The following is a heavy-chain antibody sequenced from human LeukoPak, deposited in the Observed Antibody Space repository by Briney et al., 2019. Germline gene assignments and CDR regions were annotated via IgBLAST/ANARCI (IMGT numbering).Heavy chain of an antibody. Sequence: GGSLRLSCAASGFTFSAYAMSWVRQAPGKGLEWVSTIRGSGGNMYYADSVKGRFTISRDNSRNTLYLQMNGLRAEDTAVYYCARDFDYVWESYRLWYFDLWGRGTLVTVSS. CDR1: GFTFSAYA. V-gene: IGHV3-23*01. CDR3: ARDFDYVWESYRLWYFDL. J-gene: IGHJ2*01. D-gene: IGHD3-16*02. CDR2: IRGSGGNM.